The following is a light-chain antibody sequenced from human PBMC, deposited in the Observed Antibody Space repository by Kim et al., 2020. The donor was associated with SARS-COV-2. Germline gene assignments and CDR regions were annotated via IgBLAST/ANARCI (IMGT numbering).Light chain of an antibody. Sequence: LSPRERATLSCRASQSVSSSYLAWYQQKPGQAPRLLIYGASSRATGIPDRFRGSGSGTDFTLTISRLEPEDFAVYYCQQYGSSPLTFGGGTKLEI. V-gene: IGKV3-20*01. J-gene: IGKJ4*01. CDR1: QSVSSSY. CDR3: QQYGSSPLT. CDR2: GAS.